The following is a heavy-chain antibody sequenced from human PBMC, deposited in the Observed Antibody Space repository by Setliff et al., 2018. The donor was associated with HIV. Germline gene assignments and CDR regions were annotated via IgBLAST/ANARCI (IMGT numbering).Heavy chain of an antibody. CDR1: GGSFSGNH. V-gene: IGHV4-34*01. CDR2: IDHSGNP. D-gene: IGHD2-21*01. J-gene: IGHJ4*02. Sequence: LSLTCAVYGGSFSGNHWSWIRQPPGKGPEWIGEIDHSGNPNYNPSLKSRVTISADTSKNQFSLKLTSVTAADTAVYFCARIRRASGYLDYWGQGTLVTVSS. CDR3: ARIRRASGYLDY.